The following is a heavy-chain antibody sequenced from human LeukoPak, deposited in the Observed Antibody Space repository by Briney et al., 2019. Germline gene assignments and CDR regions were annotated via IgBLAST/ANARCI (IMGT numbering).Heavy chain of an antibody. J-gene: IGHJ4*02. CDR2: LYTSGST. CDR1: GGSISNYY. V-gene: IGHV4-4*07. D-gene: IGHD6-19*01. CDR3: ARYNSGWYSFDY. Sequence: SETLSLTCTVSGGSISNYYWSWIRQPAGKGLEWIGRLYTSGSTNYNPSLKSRVTMSVDTSKNQFSLKLTSVTAADTAVYYCARYNSGWYSFDYWGQGTLVTVSS.